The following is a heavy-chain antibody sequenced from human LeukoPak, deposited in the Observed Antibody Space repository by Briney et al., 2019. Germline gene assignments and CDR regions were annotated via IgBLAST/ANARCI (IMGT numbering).Heavy chain of an antibody. CDR3: AKDDNYIRFLS. CDR1: GYTFTSYC. Sequence: ASVKVSCKASGYTFTSYCMHWVRQAPGQGLEWMGWINPNSGATNYAQKFQGRVTMTRDTSISTAYMELSRLRSDDTAVYYCAKDDNYIRFLSWGQGTLVTVSS. J-gene: IGHJ5*02. CDR2: INPNSGAT. V-gene: IGHV1-2*02. D-gene: IGHD3-16*01.